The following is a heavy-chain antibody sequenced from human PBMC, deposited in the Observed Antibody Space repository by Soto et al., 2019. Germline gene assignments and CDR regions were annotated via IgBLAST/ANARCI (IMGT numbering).Heavy chain of an antibody. CDR3: ARHRSWAYGMDV. Sequence: PGESLKISCQGSGYSFSNYWIGWVRQMPGKGLEWMGIINPGDSDTRYSPAFRGQVTISADKSISTAYLQWSTLKASDTAMYYCARHRSWAYGMDVWGQGTTVTVSS. D-gene: IGHD6-13*01. CDR2: INPGDSDT. V-gene: IGHV5-51*01. J-gene: IGHJ6*02. CDR1: GYSFSNYW.